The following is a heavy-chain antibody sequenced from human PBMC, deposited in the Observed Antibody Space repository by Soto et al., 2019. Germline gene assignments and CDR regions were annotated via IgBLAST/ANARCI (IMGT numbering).Heavy chain of an antibody. CDR2: IYPGDSDT. V-gene: IGHV5-51*01. J-gene: IGHJ6*02. D-gene: IGHD3-10*01. Sequence: GESLKISCKGSGYSFTTYWIGWVRQMPGKGLEWMGIIYPGDSDTRYSPSFQGQVTISADKSISTAYLQWSSLKASDTAMYYCAGGGVRGVITRTRDYYGMNVWGQGTTVTVSS. CDR1: GYSFTTYW. CDR3: AGGGVRGVITRTRDYYGMNV.